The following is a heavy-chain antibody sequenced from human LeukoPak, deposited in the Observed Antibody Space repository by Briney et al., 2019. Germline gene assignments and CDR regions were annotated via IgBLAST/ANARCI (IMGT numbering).Heavy chain of an antibody. V-gene: IGHV1-2*02. J-gene: IGHJ4*02. CDR1: GYTFTGYY. CDR3: ARDRWLQYYFDY. Sequence: EASVKVSCKASGYTFTGYYMHWVRQAPGQGLEWMGWINPNSGGTNYAQKFQGRVTMTRDTSISTAYMELSRLRSDDTAVYYCARDRWLQYYFDYWGRGTLVTVSS. CDR2: INPNSGGT. D-gene: IGHD5-24*01.